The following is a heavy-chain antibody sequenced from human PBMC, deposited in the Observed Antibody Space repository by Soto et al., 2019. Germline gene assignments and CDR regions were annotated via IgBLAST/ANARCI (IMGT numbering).Heavy chain of an antibody. J-gene: IGHJ4*02. CDR2: IYHSGST. V-gene: IGHV4-38-2*01. CDR3: ARGTGIVVVIIDY. Sequence: SQTRSLTCAVSGYSTSSGYYWGWIRQPPGKGLEWIGSIYHSGSTYYNPSLKSRVTISVDTSKNQFSLKLSSVTAADTAVYYCARGTGIVVVIIDYWGQGTLVTVSS. CDR1: GYSTSSGYY. D-gene: IGHD3-22*01.